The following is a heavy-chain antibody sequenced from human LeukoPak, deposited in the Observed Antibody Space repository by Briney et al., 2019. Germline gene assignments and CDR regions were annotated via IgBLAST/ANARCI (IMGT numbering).Heavy chain of an antibody. CDR2: ISSSSSYI. CDR3: ARDWSSGYDHAFDY. D-gene: IGHD5-12*01. CDR1: GFTFSSYS. V-gene: IGHV3-21*01. J-gene: IGHJ4*02. Sequence: GGSLRLSCAASGFTFSSYSMNWVRQAPGKGLEWVSSISSSSSYIYYADSVKGRFTISRDNAKNSLYLQMNSLRAEDTAVYYCARDWSSGYDHAFDYWGQGTLVTVSS.